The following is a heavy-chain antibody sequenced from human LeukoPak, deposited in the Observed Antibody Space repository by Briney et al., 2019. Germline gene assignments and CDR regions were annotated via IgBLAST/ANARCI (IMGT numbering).Heavy chain of an antibody. D-gene: IGHD6-19*01. CDR3: ARDSMGIAVAGSNSNYYYYYGMDV. J-gene: IGHJ6*02. Sequence: GSLRLSCAASGFTFSSYGMHWVRQAPGKGLEWVAVIWYDGSNKYYADSVKGRFTISRDNSKNTLYLQMNSLRAEDTAVYYCARDSMGIAVAGSNSNYYYYYGMDVWGQGTTVTVSS. V-gene: IGHV3-33*01. CDR1: GFTFSSYG. CDR2: IWYDGSNK.